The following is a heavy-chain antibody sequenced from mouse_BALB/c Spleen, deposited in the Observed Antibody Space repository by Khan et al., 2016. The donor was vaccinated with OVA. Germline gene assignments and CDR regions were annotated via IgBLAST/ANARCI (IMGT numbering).Heavy chain of an antibody. CDR1: GYTFTSYW. Sequence: QVQLKQSGAELAKPGASVKMSCKASGYTFTSYWMHWIKQRPGQGLEWIGYINPTSGYTDYNQKFKDKATLTADKSSSTADMQLSSLTSDYSAVYYCARDRSDYWGQGTALTVSS. V-gene: IGHV1-7*01. J-gene: IGHJ2*01. CDR3: ARDRSDY. CDR2: INPTSGYT.